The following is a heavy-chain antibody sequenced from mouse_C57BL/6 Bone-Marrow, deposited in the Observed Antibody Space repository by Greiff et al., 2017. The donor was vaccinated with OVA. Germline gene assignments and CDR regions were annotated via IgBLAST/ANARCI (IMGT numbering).Heavy chain of an antibody. J-gene: IGHJ2*01. V-gene: IGHV1-82*01. Sequence: VQLQQSGPELVKPGASVKISCKASGYAFSSSWMNWVKQRPGKGLEWIGRIYPGDGDTNYNGKFKGKATLTADKSSSTAYMQLSSLTSEDSAVYFCARYSFDDWGKGTTLTVSS. CDR2: IYPGDGDT. CDR3: ARYSFDD. D-gene: IGHD2-12*01. CDR1: GYAFSSSW.